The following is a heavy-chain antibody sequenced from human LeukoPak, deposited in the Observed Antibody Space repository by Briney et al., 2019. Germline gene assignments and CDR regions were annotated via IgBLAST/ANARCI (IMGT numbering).Heavy chain of an antibody. J-gene: IGHJ3*02. V-gene: IGHV1-18*04. D-gene: IGHD6-19*01. CDR2: ISAYNGNT. CDR1: GYTYTSYG. CDR3: ARVGQWLVRGAFDI. Sequence: ASVKVSCKASGYTYTSYGISWVRQAPGQGLEWMGWISAYNGNTNYAQKLQGRVTMTTDTSTSTAYMELRSLRSDDTAVYYCARVGQWLVRGAFDIWGQGTMVTVSS.